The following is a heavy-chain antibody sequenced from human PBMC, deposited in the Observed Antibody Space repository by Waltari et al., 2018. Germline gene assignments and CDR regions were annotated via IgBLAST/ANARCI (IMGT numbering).Heavy chain of an antibody. J-gene: IGHJ4*02. D-gene: IGHD3-3*01. Sequence: QVQLQPWGAGLLKPSETLSLTCGVSGGVLSGYYWSWIRQSPGKGLEWIAEINHSRRTDYNTSLKSRVNLSVDTPQNQFSLKLTSMTAADTAVYYCARGLLHFNFWSKSEIGKEVYFDLWGQGTLVTVSS. CDR1: GGVLSGYY. CDR3: ARGLLHFNFWSKSEIGKEVYFDL. V-gene: IGHV4-34*01. CDR2: INHSRRT.